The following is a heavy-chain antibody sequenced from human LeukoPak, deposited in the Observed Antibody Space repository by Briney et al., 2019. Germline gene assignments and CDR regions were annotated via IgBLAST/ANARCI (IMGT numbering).Heavy chain of an antibody. J-gene: IGHJ4*02. CDR3: ATDLGGTSWDF. Sequence: ASVKVSCKVSGYTLGEVSIQWVRQAPGKGLEWMGGFDPEDGQRVYAPRFQGRLTTTENPSSDTAYMDLSSLRSDDTAVYFCATDLGGTSWDFWGQGTLVIVSS. D-gene: IGHD1/OR15-1a*01. CDR2: FDPEDGQR. CDR1: GYTLGEVS. V-gene: IGHV1-24*01.